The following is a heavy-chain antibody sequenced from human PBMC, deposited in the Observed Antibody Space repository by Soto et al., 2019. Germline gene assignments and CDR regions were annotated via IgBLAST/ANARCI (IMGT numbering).Heavy chain of an antibody. V-gene: IGHV1-2*02. Sequence: ASVKVSCKASGYTFTGYYMHWVRQAPGQGLEWMGWINPNSGGTNYAQKFQGRVTMTRDTSISTAYMELSRLRSGDTAVYYCARDEARSYGYYYYYGMDVWGQGTTVTVSS. CDR1: GYTFTGYY. D-gene: IGHD5-18*01. CDR3: ARDEARSYGYYYYYGMDV. J-gene: IGHJ6*02. CDR2: INPNSGGT.